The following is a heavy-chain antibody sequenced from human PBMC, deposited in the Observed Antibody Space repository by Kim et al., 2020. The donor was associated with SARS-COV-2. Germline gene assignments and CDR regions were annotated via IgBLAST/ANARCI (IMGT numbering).Heavy chain of an antibody. Sequence: YAQKCQGRVTCTADESKSTAYREVSSLRSEDTAVYYCASKPELRVNWFDPWGQGTLVTVSS. CDR3: ASKPELRVNWFDP. J-gene: IGHJ5*02. V-gene: IGHV1-69*01. D-gene: IGHD1-26*01.